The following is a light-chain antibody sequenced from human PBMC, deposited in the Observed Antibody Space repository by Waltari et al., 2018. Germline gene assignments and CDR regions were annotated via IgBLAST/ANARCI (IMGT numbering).Light chain of an antibody. CDR2: EDT. Sequence: QSALTQPASVSGSPGQSITISCTGTSSDIESYKLVSWYQQHPGEAPKVIVYEDTKRPSGVAGRFSASNSGNPASRTISWLQAEDEADYHCCSYVDSRTFVFGGGTRLTVL. J-gene: IGLJ2*01. V-gene: IGLV2-23*02. CDR3: CSYVDSRTFV. CDR1: SSDIESYKL.